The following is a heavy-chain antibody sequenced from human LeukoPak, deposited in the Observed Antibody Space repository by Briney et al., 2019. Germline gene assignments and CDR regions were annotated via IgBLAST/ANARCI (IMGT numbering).Heavy chain of an antibody. V-gene: IGHV4-4*02. D-gene: IGHD1-26*01. Sequence: SGTLSLTCAVSGGSISSSNWWSWVRQPPGKGLEWIGYIYYSGSTYYNPSLKSRVTISVDTSKNQFSLRLSSVTAADTAMYYCARPGSYSPFDYWGQGTLVTVSS. CDR2: IYYSGST. CDR3: ARPGSYSPFDY. J-gene: IGHJ4*02. CDR1: GGSISSSNW.